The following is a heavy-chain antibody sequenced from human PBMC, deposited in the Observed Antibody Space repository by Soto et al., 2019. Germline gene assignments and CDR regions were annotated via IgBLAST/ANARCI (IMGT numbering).Heavy chain of an antibody. CDR2: IYYSGST. CDR3: ARQNTYYDILTGHFDY. V-gene: IGHV4-31*03. D-gene: IGHD3-9*01. J-gene: IGHJ4*02. Sequence: QVQLQESGPGLVKPSQTLSLTCTVSGGSISSGGYYWSWIRQHPGKGLEWIGYIYYSGSTYYNPSLKRRVTISVDTSKNQFSLKLSSVTAADTAVYYCARQNTYYDILTGHFDYWGQGTLVTVSS. CDR1: GGSISSGGYY.